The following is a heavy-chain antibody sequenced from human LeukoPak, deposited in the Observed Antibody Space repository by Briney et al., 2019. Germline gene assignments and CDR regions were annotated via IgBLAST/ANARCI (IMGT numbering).Heavy chain of an antibody. V-gene: IGHV3-23*01. CDR3: AIMHGYYDGSGYWVQ. J-gene: IGHJ1*01. D-gene: IGHD3-22*01. CDR1: GFTFGSYG. Sequence: GGSLRLSCAASGFTFGSYGMSWVRQAPGKGLEWVSFITPNADRTSYADSVEDRFTISRDNPRNTLYMQMNSLRDEDTAIYYCAIMHGYYDGSGYWVQWGQGTLVTVSS. CDR2: ITPNADRT.